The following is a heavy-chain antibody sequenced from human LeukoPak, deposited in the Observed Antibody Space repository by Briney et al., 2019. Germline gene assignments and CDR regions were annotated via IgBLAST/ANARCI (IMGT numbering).Heavy chain of an antibody. CDR1: GVTVTGYY. Sequence: WGTLTLTCTASGVTVTGYYRTWVRQAAGKGLEWVSGISGSGRAYYNPSLERRVTISLDTSNNRFSLKVAAVTTEHTAVYYCARGTDIDPISGYYSFGYWGQGTLVTVSS. D-gene: IGHD5-12*01. CDR2: ISGSGRA. J-gene: IGHJ4*02. V-gene: IGHV4-4*07. CDR3: ARGTDIDPISGYYSFGY.